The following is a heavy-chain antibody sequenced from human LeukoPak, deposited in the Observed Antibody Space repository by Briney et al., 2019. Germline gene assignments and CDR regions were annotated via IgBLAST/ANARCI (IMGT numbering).Heavy chain of an antibody. CDR1: GFTFSSYA. Sequence: GGSLRLSCAASGFTFSSYAMSWVRQAPVKGLEWVSAISGSGGSTYYADSVKGRFTISRDNSKNTLYLQMNSLRAEDTAVYYCACDRSGWALQPFVYWGQGTLVTVSS. V-gene: IGHV3-23*01. D-gene: IGHD6-19*01. CDR2: ISGSGGST. J-gene: IGHJ4*02. CDR3: ACDRSGWALQPFVY.